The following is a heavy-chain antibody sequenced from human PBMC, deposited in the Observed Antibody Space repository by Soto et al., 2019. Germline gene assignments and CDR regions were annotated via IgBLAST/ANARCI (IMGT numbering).Heavy chain of an antibody. J-gene: IGHJ5*02. Sequence: EVQLVESGVGLVKPGGSLRLSCAASGFTFSNAWMSWVRQAPGKGLEWVGRIKSKTDGGTTDYAAPVKGRFTISRDDSKNPLYLQMNSLKTEDTAVYYCTTVEDIEVDFDPWGQGTLVTVSS. CDR2: IKSKTDGGTT. CDR3: TTVEDIEVDFDP. V-gene: IGHV3-15*01. D-gene: IGHD2-2*01. CDR1: GFTFSNAW.